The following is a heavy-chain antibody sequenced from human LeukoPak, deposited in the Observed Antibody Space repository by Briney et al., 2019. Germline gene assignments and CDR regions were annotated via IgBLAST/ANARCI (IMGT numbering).Heavy chain of an antibody. Sequence: PSETLSLTCTVSGGSISSSSYYWGWIRQPPGKGLEWIGSIYYSGSTYYNPSLKSRVTISVDTSKNQFSLKLSSVTAADTAVYYCARPYGSAYMDVWGKGTTVTISS. CDR3: ARPYGSAYMDV. CDR2: IYYSGST. V-gene: IGHV4-39*07. CDR1: GGSISSSSYY. D-gene: IGHD3-10*01. J-gene: IGHJ6*03.